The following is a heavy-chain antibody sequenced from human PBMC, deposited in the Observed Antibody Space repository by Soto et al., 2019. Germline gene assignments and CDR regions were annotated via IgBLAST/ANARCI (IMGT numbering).Heavy chain of an antibody. Sequence: SETLSLTCTVSGGSISSGGYYWSWIRQHPGKGLEWIGYIYYSGSTYYNPSLKSRVTISVDTSKNQFSLKLSSVTAADTAVYYCARYGSGSYYNVWGQGTLVTVSS. CDR2: IYYSGST. CDR1: GGSISSGGYY. V-gene: IGHV4-31*03. J-gene: IGHJ4*02. D-gene: IGHD3-10*01. CDR3: ARYGSGSYYNV.